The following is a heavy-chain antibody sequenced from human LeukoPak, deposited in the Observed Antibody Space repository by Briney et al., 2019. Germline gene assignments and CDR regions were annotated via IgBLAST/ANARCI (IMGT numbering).Heavy chain of an antibody. D-gene: IGHD2-2*01. Sequence: SETLSLTCAVYGGSFSGYYWSWIRQPPGKGLEWIGEINHSGSTNYTPSLKSRVTISVDTSKNQFSLKLSSVTAADTAVYYCARGRSVVVPAARGSPDYYYYMDVWGKGTTVTVSS. CDR3: ARGRSVVVPAARGSPDYYYYMDV. CDR1: GGSFSGYY. J-gene: IGHJ6*03. CDR2: INHSGST. V-gene: IGHV4-34*01.